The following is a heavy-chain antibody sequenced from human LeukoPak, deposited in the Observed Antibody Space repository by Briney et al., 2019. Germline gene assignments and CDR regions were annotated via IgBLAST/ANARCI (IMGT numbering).Heavy chain of an antibody. V-gene: IGHV3-20*04. Sequence: GGSLRLSCAASGFTFSSYAMSWVRQAPGKGLEWVSGISWNSGSIGYADSVKGRFTISRDNAKNSLYLQMNSLRAEDSAVYYCARSHYGSGSYPPSFDYWGQGTLVTVSS. CDR3: ARSHYGSGSYPPSFDY. J-gene: IGHJ4*02. D-gene: IGHD3-10*01. CDR1: GFTFSSYA. CDR2: ISWNSGSI.